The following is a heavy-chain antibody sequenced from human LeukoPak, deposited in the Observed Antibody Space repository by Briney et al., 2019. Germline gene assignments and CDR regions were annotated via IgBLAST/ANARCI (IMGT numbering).Heavy chain of an antibody. CDR2: IYYSGST. D-gene: IGHD1-14*01. J-gene: IGHJ6*03. Sequence: SETLSLTCTVSGGSISSSSYYWGWIRQPPGKGLEWIGSIYYSGSTYHNPSLKSRVTISVDTSKNQFSLKLSSVTAADTAVYYCARDNILSNRFDYYYYYMDVWGKGTTVTVSS. CDR1: GGSISSSSYY. CDR3: ARDNILSNRFDYYYYYMDV. V-gene: IGHV4-39*07.